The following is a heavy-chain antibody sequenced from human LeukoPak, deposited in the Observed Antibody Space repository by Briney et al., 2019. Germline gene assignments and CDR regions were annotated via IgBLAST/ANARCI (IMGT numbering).Heavy chain of an antibody. Sequence: GGSLRLSCAASGFTFSSYWMNWVRQAPGKGLVWVSRIASDGSSTTYADSVKGRFTISRDNSKNTLYLQMNSPRAEDTAVYYCAKETGSAVGSTDFDYWGQGTLVTVSS. V-gene: IGHV3-74*01. D-gene: IGHD4-17*01. CDR1: GFTFSSYW. CDR2: IASDGSST. CDR3: AKETGSAVGSTDFDY. J-gene: IGHJ4*02.